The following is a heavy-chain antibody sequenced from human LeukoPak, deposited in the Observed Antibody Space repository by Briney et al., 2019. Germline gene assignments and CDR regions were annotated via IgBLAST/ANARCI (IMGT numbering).Heavy chain of an antibody. V-gene: IGHV3-53*01. Sequence: GGSLRLSCGASWFTVKNNYMNCVRQAPGKGLEWVSGIYGDGITYYADFVKGRFTISRDSSKSTLYLQMNSLRAEDTAVYYCAIGSYCSGGSCYPLFDYWGGGTLVTVSS. CDR2: IYGDGIT. J-gene: IGHJ4*02. CDR3: AIGSYCSGGSCYPLFDY. CDR1: WFTVKNNY. D-gene: IGHD2-15*01.